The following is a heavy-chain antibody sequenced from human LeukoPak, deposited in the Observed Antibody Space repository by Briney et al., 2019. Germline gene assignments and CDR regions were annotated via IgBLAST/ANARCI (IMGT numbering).Heavy chain of an antibody. D-gene: IGHD6-19*01. Sequence: GGSLRLSCAASGFTLSSYEMNWVRQAPGKGLEWVSYISSNGSTIYYADSVKGRFTISRDNAKNSLHLQMNSLRAEDTALYYCARDPLGISSGWYYGTRNWFDSWGQGILVTVSS. CDR1: GFTLSSYE. J-gene: IGHJ5*01. CDR2: ISSNGSTI. V-gene: IGHV3-48*03. CDR3: ARDPLGISSGWYYGTRNWFDS.